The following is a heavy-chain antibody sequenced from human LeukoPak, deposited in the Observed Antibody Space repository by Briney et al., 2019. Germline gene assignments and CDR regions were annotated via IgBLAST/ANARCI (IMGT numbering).Heavy chain of an antibody. CDR1: GYTLTELS. CDR3: AAYQITRFLEWLLSEFDY. CDR2: LDPEDGET. D-gene: IGHD3-3*01. V-gene: IGHV1-24*01. Sequence: ASVKVSCKVSGYTLTELSMHWVRQAPGKGLEWMGGLDPEDGETIYAQKFQGRVTMTEDTSTDTAYMELSSLRSEDTAVYYCAAYQITRFLEWLLSEFDYWGQGTLVTVSS. J-gene: IGHJ4*02.